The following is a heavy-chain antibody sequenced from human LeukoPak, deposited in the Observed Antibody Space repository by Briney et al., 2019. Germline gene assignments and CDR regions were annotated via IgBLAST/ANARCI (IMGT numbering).Heavy chain of an antibody. CDR2: ISAGNGNT. D-gene: IGHD3-3*01. V-gene: IGHV1-3*01. J-gene: IGHJ6*02. Sequence: ASVKVSCKASGYTFTSYAIHWVRQAPGQRLEWMGWISAGNGNTKYSQNFQGRVTFISNTSATTAFMELSSLRSEDAAVYYCASGTIPPYYGMDVWGQGTTVTVSS. CDR1: GYTFTSYA. CDR3: ASGTIPPYYGMDV.